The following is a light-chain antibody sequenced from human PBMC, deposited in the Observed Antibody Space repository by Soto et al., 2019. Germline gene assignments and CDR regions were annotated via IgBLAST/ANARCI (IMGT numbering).Light chain of an antibody. Sequence: QSVLTQPRSVSGSPGRSVTISCTGTSSDVGGYNYVSWYQHHPGKAPKVMIYDVSKRPSGVPDRFSGSKSGNTASLTISGLQAEDEADYYCCSFAGSYTFVFGTGTKVTV. CDR1: SSDVGGYNY. J-gene: IGLJ1*01. CDR3: CSFAGSYTFV. CDR2: DVS. V-gene: IGLV2-11*01.